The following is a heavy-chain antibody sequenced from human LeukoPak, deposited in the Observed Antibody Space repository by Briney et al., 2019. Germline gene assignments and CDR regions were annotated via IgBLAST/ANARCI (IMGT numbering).Heavy chain of an antibody. J-gene: IGHJ3*02. CDR1: GFTFSSYD. V-gene: IGHV3-13*01. CDR3: ARAGDSTKAGAFDI. CDR2: IGTAGDT. Sequence: GGSLRLSCAASGFTFSSYDMPWVRQATGKGLEWVSAIGTAGDTYYPGSVKGRFTISRENAKNSLYLQMNSLRAGDTAVYYCARAGDSTKAGAFDIWGQGTMVTVSS. D-gene: IGHD2-2*01.